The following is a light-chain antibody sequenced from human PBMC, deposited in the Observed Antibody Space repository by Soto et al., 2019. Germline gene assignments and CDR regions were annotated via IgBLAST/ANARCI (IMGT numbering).Light chain of an antibody. CDR1: QSVLYSSDNKNY. CDR3: QQYYSAPPT. CDR2: WAS. J-gene: IGKJ2*01. Sequence: DIVMTQSPDSLAVSLGERATINCKSSQSVLYSSDNKNYLAWYQQKPGQPPKLLIYWASTRESGVPDRFSGSGSGTDFTLTISSLQAEDMAFYYCQQYYSAPPTFGQGTKVDI. V-gene: IGKV4-1*01.